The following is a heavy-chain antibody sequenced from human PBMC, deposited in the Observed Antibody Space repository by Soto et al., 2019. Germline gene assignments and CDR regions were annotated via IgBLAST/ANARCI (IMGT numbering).Heavy chain of an antibody. CDR1: GFTFSSYA. CDR3: AKDPTSHYYDSSGYYDY. CDR2: ISGSGGST. D-gene: IGHD3-22*01. J-gene: IGHJ4*02. Sequence: GGSLRLSWAASGFTFSSYAMSWVRQAPGKGLEWVSAISGSGGSTYYADSVKGRFTISRDNSKNTLYLQMNSLRAEDTAVYYCAKDPTSHYYDSSGYYDYWGQGTLVTVS. V-gene: IGHV3-23*01.